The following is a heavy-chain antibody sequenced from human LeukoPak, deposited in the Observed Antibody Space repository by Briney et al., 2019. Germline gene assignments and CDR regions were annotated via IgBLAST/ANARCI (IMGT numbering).Heavy chain of an antibody. CDR1: GYSISSGYY. CDR2: IYHSGST. V-gene: IGHV4-38-2*02. CDR3: ARDVGARLPGY. D-gene: IGHD6-6*01. J-gene: IGHJ4*02. Sequence: SETLSLTCTVSGYSISSGYYWGWIRQPPGKGLEWIGSIYHSGSTYYNPSLKSRVAISIDKSKNQLSLKLTSVTAADTAVYYCARDVGARLPGYWGQGTLVTVSS.